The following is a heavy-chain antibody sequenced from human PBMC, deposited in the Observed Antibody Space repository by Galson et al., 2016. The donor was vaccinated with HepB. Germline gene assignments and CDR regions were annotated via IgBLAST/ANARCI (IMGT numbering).Heavy chain of an antibody. V-gene: IGHV3-74*01. CDR1: GFTFSNYW. CDR2: IKNDGSYT. J-gene: IGHJ4*02. CDR3: ARDQSGDCSTTKCWGPDY. Sequence: SLRLSCAASGFTFSNYWMNWVRQGPGKWLVWVSRIKNDGSYTNYADSVKGRFTISRDSAKNTLYLKMNSLRVEDTAVYYCARDQSGDCSTTKCWGPDYWGQGTLVTVSS. D-gene: IGHD2-2*01.